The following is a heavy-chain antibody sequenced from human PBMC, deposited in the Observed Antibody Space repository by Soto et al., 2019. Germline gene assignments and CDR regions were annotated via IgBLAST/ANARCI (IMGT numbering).Heavy chain of an antibody. CDR1: GYVFANYW. CDR2: IYPGDSDT. CDR3: ARAPSHGWYQHFDY. Sequence: GESLKISCEASGYVFANYWIGWVRQMPGKGLEWMGSIYPGDSDTTYSPSFQGHVTISADKSTSTVYLEWSSLEASDTATYYCARAPSHGWYQHFDYWGQGTLVTVSS. V-gene: IGHV5-51*01. D-gene: IGHD2-15*01. J-gene: IGHJ4*02.